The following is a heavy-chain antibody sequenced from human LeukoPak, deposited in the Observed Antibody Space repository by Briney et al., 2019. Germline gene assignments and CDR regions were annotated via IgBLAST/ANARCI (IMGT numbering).Heavy chain of an antibody. V-gene: IGHV3-53*01. CDR2: IYSGGST. Sequence: GGSLRLSCAASGFTFSSYWMSWVRQAPGKGLEWVSVIYSGGSTYYADSVKGRFTISRDNSKNTLYLQMNSLRAEDTAVYYCARGGYYDSMMVPPNYYYGMDVWGQGTTVTVSS. CDR1: GFTFSSYW. J-gene: IGHJ6*02. D-gene: IGHD3-22*01. CDR3: ARGGYYDSMMVPPNYYYGMDV.